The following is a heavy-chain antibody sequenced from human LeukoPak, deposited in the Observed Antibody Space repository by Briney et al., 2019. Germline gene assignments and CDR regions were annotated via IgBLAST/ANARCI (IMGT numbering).Heavy chain of an antibody. V-gene: IGHV3-7*01. CDR1: GFTFSSYW. CDR2: IKQDGSEK. J-gene: IGHJ4*02. Sequence: GGSLRLSCAASGFTFSSYWMSWVRQAPGKGLEWVANIKQDGSEKYYEDSVKGRFTISRDNAKNSLYLQMNSLRVEDTAVYYCARYSSFLGMGYWGQGTLVTVSS. CDR3: ARYSSFLGMGY. D-gene: IGHD2-21*01.